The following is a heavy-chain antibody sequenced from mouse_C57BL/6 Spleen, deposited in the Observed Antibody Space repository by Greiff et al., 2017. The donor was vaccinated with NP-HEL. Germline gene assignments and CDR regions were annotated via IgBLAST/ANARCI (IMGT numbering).Heavy chain of an antibody. D-gene: IGHD1-1*01. CDR2: INPYNGDT. Sequence: VQLKESGPELVKPGDSVKISCKASGYSFTGYFMNWVMQSHGKSLEWIGRINPYNGDTFYNQKFKVKATLTVYTSSSTDHMERRSLTSEDSAVYYCARSDYYYGSSSCMDYWGQGTTLTVSS. CDR3: ARSDYYYGSSSCMDY. CDR1: GYSFTGYF. J-gene: IGHJ2*01. V-gene: IGHV1-20*01.